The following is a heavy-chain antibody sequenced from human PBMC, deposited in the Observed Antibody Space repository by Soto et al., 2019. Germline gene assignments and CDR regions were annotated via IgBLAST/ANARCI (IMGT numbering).Heavy chain of an antibody. V-gene: IGHV3-9*01. CDR1: GFIFDDFA. J-gene: IGHJ4*02. CDR2: ISWNSDSI. CDR3: TKVGGLYDFWSGPLHFDL. Sequence: EAQLVESGGGLVQPGRSLRLSCAGSGFIFDDFAIHWVRQAPGKGLEWVSGISWNSDSIGYADSVKGRFTISRDNAKNGLYLRMNSLRVEDTALYYCTKVGGLYDFWSGPLHFDLWGQGTLVTVSS. D-gene: IGHD3-3*01.